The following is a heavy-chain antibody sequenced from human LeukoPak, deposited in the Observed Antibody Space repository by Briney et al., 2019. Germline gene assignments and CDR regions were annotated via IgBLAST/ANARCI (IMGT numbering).Heavy chain of an antibody. J-gene: IGHJ4*02. CDR3: ARAEYGSGSYYPLDY. Sequence: SVKVSCKASGGTFSSYAISWVRQAPGQGLEWMGRIIPILGIANYAQKFQGRVTITADKSTSTAYMELSSLRSEDTAVYYCARAEYGSGSYYPLDYWGQGTLVTVSS. CDR1: GGTFSSYA. D-gene: IGHD3-10*01. CDR2: IIPILGIA. V-gene: IGHV1-69*04.